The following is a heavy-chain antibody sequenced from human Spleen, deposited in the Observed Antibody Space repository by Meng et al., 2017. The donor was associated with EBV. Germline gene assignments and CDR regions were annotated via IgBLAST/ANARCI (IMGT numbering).Heavy chain of an antibody. V-gene: IGHV3-11*01. Sequence: QVQLVESGGXLVKSGGSLXLSCAASGFIFSDSYMSWIRQAPGKGLEWVSHISSRGTTIHYADSVKGRFIISRDNAKNTLYLQMNSLRAEDSAVYYCARDQTGTRDFWGQGTLVTVSS. CDR3: ARDQTGTRDF. CDR2: ISSRGTTI. D-gene: IGHD1/OR15-1a*01. CDR1: GFIFSDSY. J-gene: IGHJ4*02.